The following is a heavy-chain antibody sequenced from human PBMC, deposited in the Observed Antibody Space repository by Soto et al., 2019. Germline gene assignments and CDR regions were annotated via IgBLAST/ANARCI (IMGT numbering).Heavy chain of an antibody. Sequence: ASVKVSCKASGYSFTNYGITWARLAPGQGLEWMGWMSAHNDNTHYAQKVQGRVTMTTDTSTSTAHMELRSLSSDDTAVSYCARDSAIITMVRSPLDYWGQGTLVTVSS. CDR2: MSAHNDNT. CDR3: ARDSAIITMVRSPLDY. CDR1: GYSFTNYG. J-gene: IGHJ4*02. D-gene: IGHD3-10*01. V-gene: IGHV1-18*01.